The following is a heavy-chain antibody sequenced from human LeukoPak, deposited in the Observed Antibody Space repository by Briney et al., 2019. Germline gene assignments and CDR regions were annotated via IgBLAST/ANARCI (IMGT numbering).Heavy chain of an antibody. J-gene: IGHJ1*01. CDR1: GYTFTGYY. CDR2: INPNSGGT. Sequence: ASVKVSCKASGYTFTGYYMHWVRQAPGQGLEWMGWINPNSGGTNYAQKLQGRVTMTTDTSTSTAYMELRSLRSDDTAVYYCARDPYYDFWSGYYLDGYFQHWGQGTLVTVSS. V-gene: IGHV1-2*02. D-gene: IGHD3-3*01. CDR3: ARDPYYDFWSGYYLDGYFQH.